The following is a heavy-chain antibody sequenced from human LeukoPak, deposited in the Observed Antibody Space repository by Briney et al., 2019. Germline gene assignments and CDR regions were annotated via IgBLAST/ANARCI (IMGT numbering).Heavy chain of an antibody. V-gene: IGHV3-9*01. CDR3: AKDSESIAVAVSFDY. CDR2: ISWNSGSI. J-gene: IGHJ4*02. CDR1: GFTFDDYA. D-gene: IGHD6-19*01. Sequence: GGSLRLSCAASGFTFDDYAMHWVRQAPGKGLERVSGISWNSGSIGYADSVKGRFTISRDNAKNSLYLQMNSLRAEDTALYYCAKDSESIAVAVSFDYWGQGTLVTVSS.